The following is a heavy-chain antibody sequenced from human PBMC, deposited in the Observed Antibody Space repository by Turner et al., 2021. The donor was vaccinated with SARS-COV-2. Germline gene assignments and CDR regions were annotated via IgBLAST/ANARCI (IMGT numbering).Heavy chain of an antibody. D-gene: IGHD1-26*01. CDR1: GGSISSKS. Sequence: QVQLQESGPGLVRPSETLSLTCTVSGGSISSKSWRWIRHSPGRGLEWIGYFYKIGSIDYNPTPRSRVTISVDTSKNQLSLNLISVTAADTAVYYCARHQGSASGYDHGMNVWGQGTAVIVSS. CDR3: ARHQGSASGYDHGMNV. CDR2: FYKIGSI. V-gene: IGHV4-59*08. J-gene: IGHJ6*02.